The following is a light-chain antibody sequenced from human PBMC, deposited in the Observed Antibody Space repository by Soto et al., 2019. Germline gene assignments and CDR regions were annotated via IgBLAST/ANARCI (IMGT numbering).Light chain of an antibody. Sequence: DIQLTPSPSTLSASVGDRVTITCRASQSISSWLAWYQQKPGKAPKLLIYDASSLESGVPSRFSGSGSGTQFTLTISSLQPDDFATYYCQQYNGYSITFGQGTRRENK. J-gene: IGKJ5*01. CDR3: QQYNGYSIT. CDR1: QSISSW. CDR2: DAS. V-gene: IGKV1-5*01.